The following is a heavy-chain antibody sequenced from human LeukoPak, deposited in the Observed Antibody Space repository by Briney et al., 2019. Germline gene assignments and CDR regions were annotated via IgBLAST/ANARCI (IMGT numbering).Heavy chain of an antibody. CDR3: ARDFMDYYDSSGSD. Sequence: SETLSLTCTVSGYSISSGYYWGWIWQPPGKGLEWIGSIYYSGSTYYNPSLKSRVTISVDTSKNQFSLKLSSVTAADTAVYYCARDFMDYYDSSGSDWGQGTLVTVSS. CDR1: GYSISSGYY. J-gene: IGHJ4*02. V-gene: IGHV4-38-2*02. CDR2: IYYSGST. D-gene: IGHD3-22*01.